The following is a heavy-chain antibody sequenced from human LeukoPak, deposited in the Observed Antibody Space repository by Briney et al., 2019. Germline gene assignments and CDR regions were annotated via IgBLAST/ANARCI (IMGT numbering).Heavy chain of an antibody. CDR3: AIRGRYYDFWSGIVDY. J-gene: IGHJ4*02. Sequence: GGSLRLSCAASGFTVSSNYMSWVRQAPGKGLEWVSVIYSGGSTYYADSVKGRFTISRDNSKNTLYLQMNSLRAEDTAVYYCAIRGRYYDFWSGIVDYWGQGTLVTVST. D-gene: IGHD3-3*01. V-gene: IGHV3-66*02. CDR2: IYSGGST. CDR1: GFTVSSNY.